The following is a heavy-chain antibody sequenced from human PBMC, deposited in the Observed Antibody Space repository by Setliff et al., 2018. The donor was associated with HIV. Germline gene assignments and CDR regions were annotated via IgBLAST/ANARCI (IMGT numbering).Heavy chain of an antibody. CDR1: GFTFRHYS. CDR2: ISGSSSYW. V-gene: IGHV3-21*04. J-gene: IGHJ4*02. Sequence: GGSLRLSCAASGFTFRHYSRNGVCKAKGKGLEWFSSISGSSSYWKYEDSVKGRFTISRDNAENSVYLQMNGLRVDDTALYYCTRDGGEYWGEGTLVTVSS. D-gene: IGHD3-16*01. CDR3: TRDGGEY.